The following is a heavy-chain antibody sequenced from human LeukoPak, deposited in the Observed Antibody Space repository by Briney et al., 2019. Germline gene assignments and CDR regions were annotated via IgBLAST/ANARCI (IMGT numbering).Heavy chain of an antibody. V-gene: IGHV3-15*07. CDR2: IRSKTHGETI. D-gene: IGHD6-19*01. Sequence: GGSLRLSCAASGFTFSNVWMNWVRQAPGKGLEWVGRIRSKTHGETIDYAAPVRGRFTISRDDSKTTLYLQLNSLKTEDTAVYYCATEVIIAVTGNDYWGQGSLVTVSS. CDR3: ATEVIIAVTGNDY. J-gene: IGHJ4*02. CDR1: GFTFSNVW.